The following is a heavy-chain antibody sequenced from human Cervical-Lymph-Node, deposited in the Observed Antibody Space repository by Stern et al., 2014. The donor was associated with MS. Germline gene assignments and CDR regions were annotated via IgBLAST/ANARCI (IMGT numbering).Heavy chain of an antibody. J-gene: IGHJ4*02. Sequence: QITLKESGPTLVKPTQTVTLTCTLSGFSVTTAGVGVGWIRQPPGKALEWLALIYLADDKLYSPSLKNRLTITKDTSKNQVVLTMTNVDPMDTATYYCAHSRVKYCRGGTCYSSLFDYWGQGTLVTVSS. CDR3: AHSRVKYCRGGTCYSSLFDY. CDR1: GFSVTTAGVG. V-gene: IGHV2-5*02. D-gene: IGHD2-15*01. CDR2: IYLADDK.